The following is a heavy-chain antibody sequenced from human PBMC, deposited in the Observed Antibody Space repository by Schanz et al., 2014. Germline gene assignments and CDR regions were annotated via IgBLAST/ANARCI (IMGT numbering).Heavy chain of an antibody. Sequence: EVQLVESGGGLVKPGGSLRLSCTASGFTFSDYWMSWVRQAPGKGLEWVSSINTGGDSTYYADSVKGRFTISRDNSRDTVYLQMNSLRADDTAMYYCARWFLIRGVILDSWGQGTLVTVSS. D-gene: IGHD3-10*01. V-gene: IGHV3-23*04. CDR1: GFTFSDYW. J-gene: IGHJ4*02. CDR2: INTGGDST. CDR3: ARWFLIRGVILDS.